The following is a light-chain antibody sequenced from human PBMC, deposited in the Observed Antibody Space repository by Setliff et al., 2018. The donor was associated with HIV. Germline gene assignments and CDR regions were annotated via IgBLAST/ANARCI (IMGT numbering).Light chain of an antibody. J-gene: IGLJ1*01. CDR1: SSDVGGYSY. CDR2: EVR. Sequence: QSVLTQPASVSGSPGQSITISCTGTSSDVGGYSYVSWYQQHPGKAPKLIIYEVRNRPSGVSNRFSGSKSGNTASLTISGLQAEDEADYYCISYAATNTRPFGTGTKV. CDR3: ISYAATNTRP. V-gene: IGLV2-14*01.